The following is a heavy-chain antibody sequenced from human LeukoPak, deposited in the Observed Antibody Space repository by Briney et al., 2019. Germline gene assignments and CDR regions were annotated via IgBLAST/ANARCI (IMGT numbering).Heavy chain of an antibody. CDR3: AKYYGGYGALDS. V-gene: IGHV3-30*18. CDR2: ISPDGSQT. CDR1: GFTFSTYG. D-gene: IGHD4-17*01. J-gene: IGHJ4*02. Sequence: GGSLRLSCAASGFTFSTYGMHWVRQAPGKGLEWVAVISPDGSQTHYADSVKGRFTISRDNSKNTLYVQVNSLRAEDTAVYYCAKYYGGYGALDSWGQGTLVTVSS.